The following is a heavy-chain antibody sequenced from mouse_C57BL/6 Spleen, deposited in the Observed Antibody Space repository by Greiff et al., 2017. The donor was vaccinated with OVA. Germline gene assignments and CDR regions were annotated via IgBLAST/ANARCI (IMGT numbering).Heavy chain of an antibody. CDR3: TRDRNYYGSDYAMDY. CDR1: GFTFSSYA. V-gene: IGHV5-9-1*02. J-gene: IGHJ4*01. Sequence: EVQVVESGEGLVKPGGSLKLSCAASGFTFSSYAMSWVRQTPEKRLEWVAYISSGGDYIYYADTVKGRFTISRDNARNTLYLQMSSLKSEDTAMYYCTRDRNYYGSDYAMDYWGQGTSVTVSS. CDR2: ISSGGDYI. D-gene: IGHD1-1*01.